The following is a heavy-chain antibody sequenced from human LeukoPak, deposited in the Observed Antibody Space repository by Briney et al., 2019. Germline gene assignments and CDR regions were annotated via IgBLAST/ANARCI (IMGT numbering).Heavy chain of an antibody. J-gene: IGHJ4*02. CDR1: GDSIRSYY. D-gene: IGHD3-22*01. Sequence: SETLSLTCTVSGDSIRSYYWSWIRQPPGKGLEWIGEINHSGSTNCNPSLKSRVTISVDTSKNQFSLKLSSVTAADTAVYYCARSHFYYDSSGPMDYWGQGTLVTVSS. V-gene: IGHV4-34*01. CDR2: INHSGST. CDR3: ARSHFYYDSSGPMDY.